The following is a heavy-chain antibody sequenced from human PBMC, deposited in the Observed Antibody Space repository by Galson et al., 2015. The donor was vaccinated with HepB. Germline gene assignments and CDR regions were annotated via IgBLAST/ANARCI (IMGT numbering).Heavy chain of an antibody. CDR3: VNAVGGNNFGTFDY. J-gene: IGHJ4*02. V-gene: IGHV3-23*01. Sequence: SLRLSCAASGFTFNNYAMSWVRQAPGRGLEWVSSISGRGDGTFYADSVKGRFVISRDNSRNTLSLQMNSLRVEDTAIYFCVNAVGGNNFGTFDYWGQGTLVTVSA. D-gene: IGHD1-1*01. CDR2: ISGRGDGT. CDR1: GFTFNNYA.